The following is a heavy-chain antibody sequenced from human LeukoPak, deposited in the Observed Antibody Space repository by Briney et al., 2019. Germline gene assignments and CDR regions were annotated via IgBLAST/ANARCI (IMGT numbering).Heavy chain of an antibody. Sequence: ASVTVSCKASGYSFTTYDINWVRQATGQGLEWMGWMDPNSGNTGYAQKVQGRVTMTRNTSISTAYMELSSLRSEDTAVYYCAREFRVVTPTQGDDYWGQGTLVTVSS. D-gene: IGHD2-21*02. CDR2: MDPNSGNT. CDR1: GYSFTTYD. CDR3: AREFRVVTPTQGDDY. J-gene: IGHJ4*02. V-gene: IGHV1-8*01.